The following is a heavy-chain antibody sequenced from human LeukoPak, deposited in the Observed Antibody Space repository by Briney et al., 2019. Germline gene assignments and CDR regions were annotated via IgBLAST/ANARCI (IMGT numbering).Heavy chain of an antibody. J-gene: IGHJ4*02. Sequence: ASVKVSCKASGYTFTGYYLHWVRQAPGQGLEWMGWISAYNGNTNYAQKLQGRVTMTTDTSTSTAYMELRSLRSDDTAVYYCARGRPYYGSGSSDDYWGQGTLVTVSS. V-gene: IGHV1-18*04. CDR3: ARGRPYYGSGSSDDY. D-gene: IGHD3-10*01. CDR1: GYTFTGYY. CDR2: ISAYNGNT.